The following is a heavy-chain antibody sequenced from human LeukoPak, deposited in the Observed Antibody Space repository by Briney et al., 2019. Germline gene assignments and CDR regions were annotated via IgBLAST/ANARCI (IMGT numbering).Heavy chain of an antibody. CDR2: ISYDGSNK. CDR1: GFTFSSHT. CDR3: ARDDSGSDY. V-gene: IGHV3-30*04. D-gene: IGHD6-19*01. Sequence: GGSLRLSCVASGFTFSSHTMAWVRQAPGKGLEWVAVISYDGSNKYYADSVKGRFTISRDNSKNTLYLQMNSLRAEDTAVYYCARDDSGSDYWGQGTLVTVSS. J-gene: IGHJ4*02.